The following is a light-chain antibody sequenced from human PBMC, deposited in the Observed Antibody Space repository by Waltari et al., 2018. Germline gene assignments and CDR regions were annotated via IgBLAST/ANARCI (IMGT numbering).Light chain of an antibody. CDR3: QKCGTIRAT. CDR2: EAS. J-gene: IGKJ1*01. V-gene: IGKV3-20*01. CDR1: QRISRY. Sequence: SCRASQRISRYLAWYQQKPGQAPRLLIYEASSWTAGIPDRFSGSGYGTDVSLTISRLEPEDFAVYDCQKCGTIRATFGQGTKVEIK.